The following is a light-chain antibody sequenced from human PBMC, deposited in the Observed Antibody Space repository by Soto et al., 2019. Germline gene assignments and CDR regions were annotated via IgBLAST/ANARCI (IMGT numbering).Light chain of an antibody. CDR2: DAS. V-gene: IGKV3-11*01. CDR3: QQSFIWPPVIT. Sequence: EIVLTQLPATLSLSPGERATLSCRASQTFSSHLAWYQQKPGQAPRLLIYDASKRATGIPARFSGRGSGTDFTPTISSLETEDFAVYYCQQSFIWPPVITFGQGTRLEIK. J-gene: IGKJ5*01. CDR1: QTFSSH.